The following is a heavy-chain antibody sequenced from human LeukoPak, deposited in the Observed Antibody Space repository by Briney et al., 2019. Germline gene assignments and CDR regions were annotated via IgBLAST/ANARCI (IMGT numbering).Heavy chain of an antibody. D-gene: IGHD5-24*01. J-gene: IGHJ3*02. CDR2: TYWNDDN. CDR3: ARRQEMASLVYAFDI. CDR1: GFSLSTTGVG. V-gene: IGHV2-5*01. Sequence: SGPTLVNPTQTLTLTCTFSGFSLSTTGVGVGWIRPPPGKALEWPAPTYWNDDNRYSPSLKSRPTITKDTSNNQVVLTMTNMDPVDTATYYCARRQEMASLVYAFDIWGQGTMVTVSS.